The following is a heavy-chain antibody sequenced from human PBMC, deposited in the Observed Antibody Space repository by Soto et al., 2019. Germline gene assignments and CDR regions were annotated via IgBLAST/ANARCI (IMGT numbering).Heavy chain of an antibody. CDR1: GYTFTGYY. D-gene: IGHD2-15*01. V-gene: IGHV1-2*04. CDR2: INPNSGGT. Sequence: ASVKVSCKASGYTFTGYYMHWVRQAPGQGLEWMGWINPNSGGTNYAQKFQGWVTMTRDTSISTAYMELSRLRSDDTAVYYCARRVVAANYGMDVWGQGTLVTVSS. CDR3: ARRVVAANYGMDV. J-gene: IGHJ6*02.